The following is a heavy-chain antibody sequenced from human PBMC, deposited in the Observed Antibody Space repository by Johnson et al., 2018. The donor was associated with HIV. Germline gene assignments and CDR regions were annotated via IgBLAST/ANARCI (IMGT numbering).Heavy chain of an antibody. Sequence: VQLVESGGGVVQPGGSLRLSCVASGFTFRTSGMHWVRQAPGQGLEWVAVIWYDGSNKYYTDSVKGRFTISRDNAKNTLYLQMNSLRAEDTAVYYCAREGTYYYDTQAFDCWGQGTMVTVSS. CDR3: AREGTYYYDTQAFDC. J-gene: IGHJ3*01. CDR2: IWYDGSNK. CDR1: GFTFRTSG. D-gene: IGHD3-22*01. V-gene: IGHV3-33*01.